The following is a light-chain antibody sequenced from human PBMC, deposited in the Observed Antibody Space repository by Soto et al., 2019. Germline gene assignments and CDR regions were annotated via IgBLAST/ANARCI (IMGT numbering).Light chain of an antibody. V-gene: IGKV1-5*01. CDR2: DAT. CDR3: QQYNGYSHS. J-gene: IGKJ2*01. Sequence: DIQMTQSPSTLSASVGDRVTITCRADQSITRWLAWFQQKPGKAPSLLIYDATNLQPGVPSRFSGSGSGTEFTLTISSQQPDDFATYYCQQYNGYSHSFGQGTRVEIK. CDR1: QSITRW.